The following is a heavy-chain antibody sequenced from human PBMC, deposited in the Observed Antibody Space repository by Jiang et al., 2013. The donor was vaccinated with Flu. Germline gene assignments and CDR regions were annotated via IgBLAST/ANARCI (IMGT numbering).Heavy chain of an antibody. CDR2: INHSGST. CDR1: GGSFSGYY. D-gene: IGHD5-18*01. V-gene: IGHV4-34*01. J-gene: IGHJ1*01. CDR3: ARGKFGAMVPHYFQH. Sequence: LLKPSETLSLTCAVYGGSFSGYYWSWIRQPPGKGLEWIGEINHSGSTNYNPSLKSRVTISVDTSKNQFSLKLSSVTAADTAVYYCARGKFGAMVPHYFQHWGQGTLVTVSS.